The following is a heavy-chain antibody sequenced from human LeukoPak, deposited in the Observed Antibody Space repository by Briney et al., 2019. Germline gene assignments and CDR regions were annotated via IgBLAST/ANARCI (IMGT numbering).Heavy chain of an antibody. J-gene: IGHJ6*03. CDR3: AKVRGTYLAYYYYMDV. CDR2: ISYDGTKK. Sequence: GRSLRLSCAASGFTFSSYATHSVRQAPGKGLGWVALISYDGTKKYYADSVKGRLTTSRDNSNNTLYLQMNSLRAEDTAVYYCAKVRGTYLAYYYYMDVWGKGTTVTISS. D-gene: IGHD3-10*01. V-gene: IGHV3-30*18. CDR1: GFTFSSYA.